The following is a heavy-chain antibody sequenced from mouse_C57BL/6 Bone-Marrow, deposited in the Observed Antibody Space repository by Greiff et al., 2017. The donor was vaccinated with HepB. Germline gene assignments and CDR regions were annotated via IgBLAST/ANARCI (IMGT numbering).Heavy chain of an antibody. Sequence: QVQLQQSGPELVKPGASVKISCKASGYAFSSSWMNWVKQRPGKGLEWIGRIYPGDGDTNYNGKFQGKATLTADKSSSTAYMQLSSLTSEDSAVYFCASIGYFYAMDYWGQGTSVTVSS. J-gene: IGHJ4*01. CDR1: GYAFSSSW. V-gene: IGHV1-82*01. CDR2: IYPGDGDT. CDR3: ASIGYFYAMDY.